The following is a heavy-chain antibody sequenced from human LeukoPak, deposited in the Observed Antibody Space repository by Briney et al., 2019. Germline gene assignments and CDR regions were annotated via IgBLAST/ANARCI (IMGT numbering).Heavy chain of an antibody. V-gene: IGHV3-74*01. Sequence: GGSLRLSCAASGLIFSSYWMHWVRQAPGKGLVWVSRINSEGTITSYADSVKGRLIISRDNAKNTLYLQMNSLRAEDTAVYYCASELISGSLVYFDYWGQGTLVTVSS. D-gene: IGHD3-10*01. CDR3: ASELISGSLVYFDY. CDR2: INSEGTIT. J-gene: IGHJ4*02. CDR1: GLIFSSYW.